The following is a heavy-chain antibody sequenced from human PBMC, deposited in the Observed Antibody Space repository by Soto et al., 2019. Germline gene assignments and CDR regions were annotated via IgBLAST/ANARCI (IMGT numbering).Heavy chain of an antibody. CDR3: ARGYSYGYYYGMDV. J-gene: IGHJ6*02. D-gene: IGHD5-18*01. CDR2: INPNSGGT. Sequence: ASVKVSCKASGYTFTGYYMHWVRQAPGQGLGWMGWINPNSGGTNYAQKFQGWVTMTRDTSISTAYVELSRLRSDDTAVYYRARGYSYGYYYGMDVWGQGTTVTVSS. CDR1: GYTFTGYY. V-gene: IGHV1-2*04.